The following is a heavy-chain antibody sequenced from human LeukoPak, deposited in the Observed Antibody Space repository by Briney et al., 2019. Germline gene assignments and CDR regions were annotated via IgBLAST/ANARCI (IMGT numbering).Heavy chain of an antibody. Sequence: GGSLRLSCAASGFTFSSYSMYWVRQAPGKGLEWVSSISSSSSYIYYADSVKGRFTISRDNAKNSLYLQMNSLRAEDTAVYYCARDRPYYDFWSGPYYYYGMDVWGQGTTVTGSS. CDR1: GFTFSSYS. V-gene: IGHV3-21*04. D-gene: IGHD3-3*01. CDR3: ARDRPYYDFWSGPYYYYGMDV. CDR2: ISSSSSYI. J-gene: IGHJ6*02.